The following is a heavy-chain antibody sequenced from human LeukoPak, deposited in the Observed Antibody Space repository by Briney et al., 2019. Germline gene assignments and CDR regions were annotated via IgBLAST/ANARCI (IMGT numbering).Heavy chain of an antibody. J-gene: IGHJ4*02. V-gene: IGHV4-59*11. Sequence: SETLSLTCTVSGGSISSHYWSWIRQPPGKGLEWIGYIYYSGSTNYNPSLKSRVTISVDTSKNQFSLKLSSVTAADTAVYYCAREIAAALDYWGQGTLVTVSS. CDR3: AREIAAALDY. CDR1: GGSISSHY. CDR2: IYYSGST. D-gene: IGHD6-13*01.